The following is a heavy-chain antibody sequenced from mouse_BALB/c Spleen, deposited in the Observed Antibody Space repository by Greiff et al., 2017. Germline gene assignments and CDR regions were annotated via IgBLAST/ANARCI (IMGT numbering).Heavy chain of an antibody. Sequence: VQLQQSGAELVRPGALVKLSCKASGFNIKDYYMHWVKQRPEQGLEWIGWIDPENGNTIYDPKFQGKASITADTSSNTAYLQLSSLTSEDTAVYYCAPYYYGSSYGWFAYWGQGTLVTVSA. CDR3: APYYYGSSYGWFAY. D-gene: IGHD1-1*01. CDR2: IDPENGNT. J-gene: IGHJ3*01. V-gene: IGHV14-1*02. CDR1: GFNIKDYY.